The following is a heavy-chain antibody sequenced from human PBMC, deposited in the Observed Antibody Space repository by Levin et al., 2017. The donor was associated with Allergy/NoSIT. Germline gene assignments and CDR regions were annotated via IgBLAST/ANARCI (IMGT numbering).Heavy chain of an antibody. D-gene: IGHD5-18*01. CDR3: ARGAHETAMDPDFDH. CDR2: IYSGGTT. CDR1: GFTVSGTY. V-gene: IGHV3-66*01. J-gene: IGHJ4*02. Sequence: GGSLRLSCAASGFTVSGTYMNWVRQAPGRGLEWVAVIYSGGTTFYTDSVKDRFTISRDTFMNTVSLQMSSLIPEDTAVYYCARGAHETAMDPDFDHWGQGTLVTVSA.